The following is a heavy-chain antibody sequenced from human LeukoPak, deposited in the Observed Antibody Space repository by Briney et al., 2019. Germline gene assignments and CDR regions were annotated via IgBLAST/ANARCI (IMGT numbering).Heavy chain of an antibody. CDR3: ATTSYYYGSGSIHAFDI. Sequence: KPSETLSLTCAVYGGSFSGYYWSWIRQPPGKGLEWIGEINHSGSTNYNPSLKSRVTISLDTSKNQFSLKLSSVTAADTAVYYCATTSYYYGSGSIHAFDIWGQGTMVTVSS. J-gene: IGHJ3*02. D-gene: IGHD3-10*01. V-gene: IGHV4-34*01. CDR1: GGSFSGYY. CDR2: INHSGST.